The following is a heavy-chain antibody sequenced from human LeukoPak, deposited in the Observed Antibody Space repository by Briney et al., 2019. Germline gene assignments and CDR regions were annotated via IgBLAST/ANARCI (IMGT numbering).Heavy chain of an antibody. CDR2: ISAYNGNT. D-gene: IGHD3-22*01. V-gene: IGHV1-18*01. J-gene: IGHJ4*02. CDR1: GYTFTSYG. CDR3: ARVPYFDSSGYYYAFDY. Sequence: ASVKVSCKASGYTFTSYGISWVRLAPGQGLEWMGWISAYNGNTNYAQKLQGRVTMTTDTSTSTAYMELRSLRSDDTAVYYCARVPYFDSSGYYYAFDYWGQGTLVTVSS.